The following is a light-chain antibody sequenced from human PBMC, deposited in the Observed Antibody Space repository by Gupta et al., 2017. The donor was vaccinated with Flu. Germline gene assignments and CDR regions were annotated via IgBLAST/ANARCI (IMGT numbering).Light chain of an antibody. J-gene: IGKJ4*01. CDR2: LGS. Sequence: DIVMTQSPLSLPVTPGEPASISCRSSQSLLHSNGYNYLDWYLQKPGQSPQLLIYLGSNRASGVPDRFSGSGSGTDCTLKISRVEAEDVGVYYCMQALQTLGTFGGGTKVEIK. CDR3: MQALQTLGT. CDR1: QSLLHSNGYNY. V-gene: IGKV2-28*01.